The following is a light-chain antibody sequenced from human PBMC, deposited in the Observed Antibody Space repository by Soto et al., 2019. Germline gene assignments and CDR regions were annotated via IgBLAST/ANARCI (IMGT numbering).Light chain of an antibody. V-gene: IGKV1-39*01. Sequence: DIQMTQSPSSLSASVGDRVTITCRASQSISTLLNWYQQKPGKAPKLLIYGASNLESGVPSTFSGSGSGTDFTLTISSLQPEDFATYYCQQWFSTPLLTFGGGTKVEIK. J-gene: IGKJ4*01. CDR3: QQWFSTPLLT. CDR2: GAS. CDR1: QSISTL.